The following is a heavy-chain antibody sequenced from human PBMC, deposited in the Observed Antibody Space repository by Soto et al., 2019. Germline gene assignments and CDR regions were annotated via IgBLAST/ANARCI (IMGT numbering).Heavy chain of an antibody. D-gene: IGHD5-18*01. Sequence: PSETLSLTCTVSGGSISSGGYYWNWIRQHPGKSLEWIGYIYYSGSTNYNPSLKSRVTISVDNTKNQFSLKLSSVTAADTAVYYCARGYGRNFDYWGQGT. CDR1: GGSISSGGYY. J-gene: IGHJ4*02. CDR3: ARGYGRNFDY. V-gene: IGHV4-31*03. CDR2: IYYSGST.